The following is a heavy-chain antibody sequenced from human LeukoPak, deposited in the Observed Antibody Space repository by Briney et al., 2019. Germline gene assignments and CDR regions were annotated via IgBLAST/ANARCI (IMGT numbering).Heavy chain of an antibody. V-gene: IGHV4-34*01. D-gene: IGHD2-15*01. J-gene: IGHJ6*03. Sequence: SETLSLTCAVYGGSFSGYYWSWIRQPPGKGLEWIGEINHSGSTNYNPSLKSRVTISVDTSKNQFSLKLSPVTAADTAVYYCARVLYCSGGSCTPYYYYYMDVWGKGTTVTVSS. CDR2: INHSGST. CDR3: ARVLYCSGGSCTPYYYYYMDV. CDR1: GGSFSGYY.